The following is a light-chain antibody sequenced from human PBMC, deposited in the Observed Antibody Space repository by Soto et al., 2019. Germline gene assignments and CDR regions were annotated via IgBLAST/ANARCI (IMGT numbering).Light chain of an antibody. J-gene: IGKJ5*01. CDR1: QSVSSY. V-gene: IGKV3-11*01. CDR2: DAS. Sequence: IVLTQSPATLSLSPGERATLSCRASQSVSSYLAWYQQKPGQAPRLLIYDASNRATGIPARFSGSGSGTDFTLTISSPEPEDFAVYYCQQRSNWPSITFGQGTRLEIK. CDR3: QQRSNWPSIT.